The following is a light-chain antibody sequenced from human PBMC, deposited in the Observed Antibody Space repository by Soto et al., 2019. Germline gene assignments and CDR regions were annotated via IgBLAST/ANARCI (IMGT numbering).Light chain of an antibody. Sequence: EIVLTQSPATLSLSPGERATLSCRASQSVSSYLAWYQQKPGQAPRLLIYDAFNRATGIPARFSGSGSGTDFTLTISSLQSEDFAVYNCQQYNKWPRTFGQGTKVDIK. V-gene: IGKV3-11*01. CDR2: DAF. J-gene: IGKJ2*01. CDR1: QSVSSY. CDR3: QQYNKWPRT.